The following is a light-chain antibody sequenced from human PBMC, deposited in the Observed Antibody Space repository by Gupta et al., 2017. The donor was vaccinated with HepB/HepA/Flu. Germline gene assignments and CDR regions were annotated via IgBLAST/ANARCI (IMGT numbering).Light chain of an antibody. CDR1: SSDVGGYNY. CDR2: DVS. J-gene: IGLJ2*01. CDR3: SSSNSSSTLFV. Sequence: QSALTQPASVSGSPGQSITISCTGTSSDVGGYNYVSWYQQHPGKAPKLMIYDVSNRPSGVSNRVLCYSSGNKASPLTYGLRAEDEADYYCSSSNSSSTLFVFGGGTKLTVL. V-gene: IGLV2-14*03.